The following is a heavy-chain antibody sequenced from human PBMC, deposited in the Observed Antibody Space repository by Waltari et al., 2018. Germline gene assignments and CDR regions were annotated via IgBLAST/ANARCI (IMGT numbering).Heavy chain of an antibody. CDR2: INIKKGKT. V-gene: IGHV1-18*01. D-gene: IGHD3-22*01. CDR1: GYTFEPYV. Sequence: VRLVQSGVEVKKPGASVTVSCTTSGYTFEPYVFNLVGQAPGQGLEWMGWINIKKGKTDYAQSVQGRVTLTTDTSTSTAYMELRSLRSDDSAVFYCARSVYPYYSDGGVYGGGMDVWGQGTTVIVSS. J-gene: IGHJ6*02. CDR3: ARSVYPYYSDGGVYGGGMDV.